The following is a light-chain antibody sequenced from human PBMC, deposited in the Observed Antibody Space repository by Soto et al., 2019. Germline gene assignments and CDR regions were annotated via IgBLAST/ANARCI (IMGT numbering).Light chain of an antibody. CDR1: SSDVGGYNY. J-gene: IGLJ1*01. CDR3: SSYAGSNNYV. CDR2: EVS. V-gene: IGLV2-8*01. Sequence: QSVLTQSPSASGSPGQSVTISCTGTSSDVGGYNYVSWYQQHPGKAPKLMIYEVSKRPSGVPDRFSGSKSGNTASLTVSGLQAEDEADYYCSSYAGSNNYVFGTGNKVTVL.